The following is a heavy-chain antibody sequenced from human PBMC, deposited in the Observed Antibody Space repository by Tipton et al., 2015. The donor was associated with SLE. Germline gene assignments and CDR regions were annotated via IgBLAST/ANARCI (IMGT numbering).Heavy chain of an antibody. CDR2: IYTSGNT. CDR3: ARGPGVVGRHLFDI. D-gene: IGHD1-26*01. J-gene: IGHJ4*02. V-gene: IGHV4-61*09. Sequence: TLSLTCTVSGGSISSTGYYWSWIRQPAGKGLEWIGYIYTSGNTNYNPSLKSRVTISVDTSKNQFSLKLTSVTAADTAVYYCARGPGVVGRHLFDIWGQGTLVTVSS. CDR1: GGSISSTGYY.